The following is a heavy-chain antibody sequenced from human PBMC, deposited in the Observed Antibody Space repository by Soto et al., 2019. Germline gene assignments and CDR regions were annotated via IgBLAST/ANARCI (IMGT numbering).Heavy chain of an antibody. J-gene: IGHJ6*02. Sequence: GGSLRLSCAASGFTFSTYSMNWVRQAPGKGPEWVSSISSSSTYTYYADSVKGRFTISRDNAKNSLYLQMNSLSAEDTAVYYCAGEPRYYHGMDVWGQGTTVTVSS. CDR1: GFTFSTYS. CDR3: AGEPRYYHGMDV. CDR2: ISSSSTYT. V-gene: IGHV3-21*01. D-gene: IGHD3-10*01.